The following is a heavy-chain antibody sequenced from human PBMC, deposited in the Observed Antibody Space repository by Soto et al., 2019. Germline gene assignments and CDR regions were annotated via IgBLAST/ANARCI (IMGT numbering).Heavy chain of an antibody. Sequence: SETLSLTCAVYGGSFSGYYWSWIRQPPGKGLDWIGEINHGGSTNYNPSLKSRVTISIDTSKNQFSLKLSSVTAADTAVYYCASGGQTIIPKDWGQGTLVTVSS. V-gene: IGHV4-34*01. D-gene: IGHD5-12*01. CDR3: ASGGQTIIPKD. J-gene: IGHJ4*02. CDR1: GGSFSGYY. CDR2: INHGGST.